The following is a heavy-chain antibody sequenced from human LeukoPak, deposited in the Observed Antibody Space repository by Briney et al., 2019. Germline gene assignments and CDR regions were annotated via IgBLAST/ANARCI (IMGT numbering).Heavy chain of an antibody. CDR2: IRGRSDTT. J-gene: IGHJ4*01. D-gene: IGHD5/OR15-5a*01. Sequence: QPGGSLRLSCAASGLTFTMFSMNWLRQAPGKGLEWIAFIRGRSDTTYYADSVQGRFTISRDNAKTSVYLQMNNLRPEDTAVYYCARDATYYLRYGYFDCWGHGTLVTVSS. V-gene: IGHV3-48*04. CDR3: ARDATYYLRYGYFDC. CDR1: GLTFTMFS.